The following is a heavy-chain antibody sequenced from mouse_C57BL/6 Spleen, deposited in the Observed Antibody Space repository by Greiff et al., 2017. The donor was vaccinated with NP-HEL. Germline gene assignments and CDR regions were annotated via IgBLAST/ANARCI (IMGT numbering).Heavy chain of an antibody. CDR1: GYTFTSYW. CDR3: ARDPDY. CDR2: IDPSDSYT. Sequence: VQLQQSGAELVKPGASVKLSCKASGYTFTSYWMQWVKQRPGQGLEWIGEIDPSDSYTNYNQKFKGKATLTVDTSSSTAYMQLSSLTSEDSAVYYCARDPDYWGQGTTLTVSS. J-gene: IGHJ2*01. V-gene: IGHV1-50*01.